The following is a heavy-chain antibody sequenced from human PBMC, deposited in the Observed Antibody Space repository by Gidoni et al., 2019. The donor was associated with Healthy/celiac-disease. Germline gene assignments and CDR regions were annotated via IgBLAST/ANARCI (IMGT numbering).Heavy chain of an antibody. CDR1: GGSVSSGSYY. CDR3: ARVFSSGYYWGLGLYMDV. CDR2: IYYSGST. D-gene: IGHD3-22*01. J-gene: IGHJ6*03. Sequence: QVQLQESGPGLVKPSETLSLTCTVSGGSVSSGSYYWSWIRQPPGKGLEWIGYIYYSGSTNYNPSLKSRVTISVDTSKNQFSLKLSSVTAADTAVYYCARVFSSGYYWGLGLYMDVWGKGTTVTVSS. V-gene: IGHV4-61*01.